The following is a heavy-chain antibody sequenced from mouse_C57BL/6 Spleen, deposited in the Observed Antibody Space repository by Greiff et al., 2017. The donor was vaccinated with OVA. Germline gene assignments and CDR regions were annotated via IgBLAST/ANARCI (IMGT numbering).Heavy chain of an antibody. D-gene: IGHD1-1*01. Sequence: EVQLVESGGGLVKPGGSLKLSCAASGFTFSSYAMSWVRQTPEKRLEWVATISDGGSYTYYPDNVKGRFTISRDNAKNNLYLQMSHLKSEDTAMYYCARDDYGSSRYFDYWGQGTTLTVSS. V-gene: IGHV5-4*01. CDR2: ISDGGSYT. CDR1: GFTFSSYA. J-gene: IGHJ2*01. CDR3: ARDDYGSSRYFDY.